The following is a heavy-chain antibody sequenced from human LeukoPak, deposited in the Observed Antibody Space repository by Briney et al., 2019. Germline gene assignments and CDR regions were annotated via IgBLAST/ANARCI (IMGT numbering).Heavy chain of an antibody. CDR3: ARAISDFWSGYPSGGAFDL. J-gene: IGHJ3*01. CDR2: IIQSGRI. V-gene: IGHV4-34*12. Sequence: SETLSLTCAVYGGSFSDHYWIWIRQPPGKGLEYIGEIIQSGRIHFNPSLKSRVTISLDASKNQFSLRLSSVTAADTAVYYCARAISDFWSGYPSGGAFDLWGQGTMVTVSS. CDR1: GGSFSDHY. D-gene: IGHD3-3*01.